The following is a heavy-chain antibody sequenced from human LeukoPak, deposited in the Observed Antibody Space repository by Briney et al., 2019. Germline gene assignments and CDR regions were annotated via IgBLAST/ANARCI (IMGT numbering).Heavy chain of an antibody. V-gene: IGHV3-30*02. CDR2: IRYDGSEE. D-gene: IGHD1-26*01. CDR1: GFTFSRFG. CDR3: AKYGSGGGQYYFDF. Sequence: GGSLRLSCAASGFTFSRFGMRGVRQAPGKGRGWGAFIRYDGSEEYYADSVKGRFTISRDNSKNPLYLQMNNLRPEDTAIFYCAKYGSGGGQYYFDFWGQGTLVTVSS. J-gene: IGHJ4*02.